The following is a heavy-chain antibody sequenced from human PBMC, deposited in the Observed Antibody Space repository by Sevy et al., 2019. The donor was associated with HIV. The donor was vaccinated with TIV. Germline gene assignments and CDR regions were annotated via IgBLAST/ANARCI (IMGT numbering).Heavy chain of an antibody. CDR2: FDPQDGET. J-gene: IGHJ4*02. CDR3: ATTKDYYDSSGYPFDY. CDR1: GYTLTEFS. Sequence: ASVKVSCKVSGYTLTEFSMHWVRQAPGKGLEWMGTFDPQDGETIYAQKFQGRVTMTEDTSTDTASIELSSLRSDDTAVDYCATTKDYYDSSGYPFDYWGQGTLVTVSS. D-gene: IGHD3-22*01. V-gene: IGHV1-24*01.